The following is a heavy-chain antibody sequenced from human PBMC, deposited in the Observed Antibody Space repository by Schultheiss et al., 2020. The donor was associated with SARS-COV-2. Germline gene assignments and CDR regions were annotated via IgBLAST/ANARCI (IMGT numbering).Heavy chain of an antibody. J-gene: IGHJ6*02. D-gene: IGHD2-8*01. CDR2: ISYDGSKK. V-gene: IGHV3-30*18. CDR3: AKSRIMATYYYYGMDV. CDR1: GFIFSSYG. Sequence: GGSLRLSCAASGFIFSSYGIHWVRQAPGKGLEWVAVISYDGSKKFYADSVKGRFTITRDSSKNTLYLQMNSLRTEDAAMYYCAKSRIMATYYYYGMDVWGQGTTVTVSS.